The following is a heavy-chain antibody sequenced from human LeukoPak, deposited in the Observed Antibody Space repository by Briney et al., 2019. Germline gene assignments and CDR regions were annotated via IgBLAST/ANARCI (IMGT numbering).Heavy chain of an antibody. D-gene: IGHD6-6*01. CDR2: ISYDGSNK. V-gene: IGHV3-30*03. CDR1: GFTFSSYG. CDR3: ARAPHFYSSSYPYYCDY. Sequence: GGSLRLSCAASGFTFSSYGMHWVRQAPGKGLEWVAVISYDGSNKYYADSVKGRFTISRDNSKNTLYLQMNSLRSEDTAVYYCARAPHFYSSSYPYYCDYWGQGTLVTVSS. J-gene: IGHJ4*02.